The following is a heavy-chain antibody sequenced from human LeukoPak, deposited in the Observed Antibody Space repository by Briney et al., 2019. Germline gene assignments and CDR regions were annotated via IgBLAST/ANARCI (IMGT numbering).Heavy chain of an antibody. D-gene: IGHD6-13*01. V-gene: IGHV3-48*03. CDR2: ISSSGSTI. Sequence: QPGGSLRLSCAASGFTFSSYEMNWVRQAPGKGLEWVSYISSSGSTIYYADSVKGRFTISRDNSRNTLHLQMDSLRAEDTAVYYCARPSLYSSSWYGYWGQGTLVTVSS. CDR1: GFTFSSYE. J-gene: IGHJ4*02. CDR3: ARPSLYSSSWYGY.